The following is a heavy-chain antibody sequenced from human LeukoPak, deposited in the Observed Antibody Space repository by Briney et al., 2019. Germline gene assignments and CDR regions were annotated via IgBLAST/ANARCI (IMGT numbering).Heavy chain of an antibody. Sequence: SETLSLTCTVSGGCIASYSWRWIRQPAGKGLAWIGRIYTSGGSDYNPSLKSRVTMSLDTAKYQFYLKMSSVTAADTAVYYCARGPSGYYYGWGQGILVTVSS. V-gene: IGHV4-4*07. CDR2: IYTSGGS. CDR1: GGCIASYS. D-gene: IGHD3-22*01. J-gene: IGHJ4*02. CDR3: ARGPSGYYYG.